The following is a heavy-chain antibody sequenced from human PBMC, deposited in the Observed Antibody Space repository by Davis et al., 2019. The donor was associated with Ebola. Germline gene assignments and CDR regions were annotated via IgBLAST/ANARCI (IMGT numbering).Heavy chain of an antibody. CDR3: ARDQDSPYYMDV. CDR1: GFTFGDYG. V-gene: IGHV3-20*04. Sequence: PGGSLRLSCAASGFTFGDYGMSWVRQAPGKGLEWVSGINWNGGSTGYADSVKGRFTISRDNAKNSLYLQMNSLRAEDTALYYCARDQDSPYYMDVWGKGTTVTVSS. D-gene: IGHD2-15*01. CDR2: INWNGGST. J-gene: IGHJ6*03.